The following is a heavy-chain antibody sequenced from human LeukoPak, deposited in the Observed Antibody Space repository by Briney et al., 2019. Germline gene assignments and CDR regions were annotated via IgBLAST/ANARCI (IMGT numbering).Heavy chain of an antibody. V-gene: IGHV3-74*01. Sequence: GGSLRLSCAASGFTFSSYWMHWVRQAPGKGLVWVSHINSDGSSTSYADSVKGRFTISRDNAKNTLYLQMNSLRAEDTAVYYCARVGSRIIDYWGQGTLVTVSS. CDR3: ARVGSRIIDY. D-gene: IGHD2/OR15-2a*01. CDR1: GFTFSSYW. CDR2: INSDGSST. J-gene: IGHJ4*02.